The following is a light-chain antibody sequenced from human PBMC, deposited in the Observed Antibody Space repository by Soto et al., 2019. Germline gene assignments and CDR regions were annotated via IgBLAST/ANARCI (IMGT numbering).Light chain of an antibody. Sequence: QSVLTQPASVSGSPGQSISISCTGTSSDVGGHNYVSWYQQHPGKAPKLMIYEVNNRPSGVSNRFSGSKSGNTASLTISGLQAEDEADYYCSSYAGSNNLVFGGGTQLTVL. CDR2: EVN. CDR1: SSDVGGHNY. V-gene: IGLV2-14*01. CDR3: SSYAGSNNLV. J-gene: IGLJ2*01.